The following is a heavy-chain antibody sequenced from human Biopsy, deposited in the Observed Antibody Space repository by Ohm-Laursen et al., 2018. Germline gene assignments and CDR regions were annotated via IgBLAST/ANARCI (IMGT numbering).Heavy chain of an antibody. CDR2: IYYTGNT. CDR1: GVSISSSASY. J-gene: IGHJ4*02. CDR3: AKQGIRGYYEY. D-gene: IGHD3-22*01. V-gene: IGHV4-39*01. Sequence: TLSLTWAVSGVSISSSASYWGWFCQSPGMGLVWIGNIYYTGNTYYNPSLDSRLTISEDTPKNHFSLKLSSVTAADTAVYYCAKQGIRGYYEYWGQGTLVTVSS.